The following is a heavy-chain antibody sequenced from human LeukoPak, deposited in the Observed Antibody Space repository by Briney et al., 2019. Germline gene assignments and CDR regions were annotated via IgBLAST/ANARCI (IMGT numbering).Heavy chain of an antibody. CDR2: ISSSGSTR. D-gene: IGHD5-18*01. Sequence: GGSLRLSCAASGFTFSSYEMNWVRQAPGKGLEWVSYISSSGSTRYYADSVKGRFTISRDNAKNSLYLQLNSLRAEDTAVYYCARIGYSYGPLGYYYYMDVWGKGTTVTISS. V-gene: IGHV3-48*03. J-gene: IGHJ6*03. CDR1: GFTFSSYE. CDR3: ARIGYSYGPLGYYYYMDV.